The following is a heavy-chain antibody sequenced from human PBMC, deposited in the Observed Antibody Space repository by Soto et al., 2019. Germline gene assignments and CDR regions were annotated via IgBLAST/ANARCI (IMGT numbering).Heavy chain of an antibody. Sequence: ASVKVTCKASGYTFTSYYMRWVRQSPGKGLEWMGRIIPILGIANYAQKFQGRVTITADKPTSTAYMELSSLRSEDTAVYYCARGTAMVKSFDYWGQGTLVTVSS. V-gene: IGHV1-69*04. CDR2: IIPILGIA. CDR3: ARGTAMVKSFDY. J-gene: IGHJ4*02. CDR1: GYTFTSYY. D-gene: IGHD5-18*01.